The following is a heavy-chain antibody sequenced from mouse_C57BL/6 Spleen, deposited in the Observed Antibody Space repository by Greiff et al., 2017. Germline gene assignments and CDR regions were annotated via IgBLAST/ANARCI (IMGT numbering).Heavy chain of an antibody. V-gene: IGHV1-78*01. Sequence: QVQLQQSDAELVKPGASVKISCKVSGYTFTDHTIHWMKQRPEQGLEWIGYIYPRDGSTKYNEKFKGKATLTADKSSSTAYMQLNSLTSEDAAVYFCARFGSEDRQTVAWFAYWGQGTLVTVSA. CDR1: GYTFTDHT. CDR2: IYPRDGST. CDR3: ARFGSEDRQTVAWFAY. J-gene: IGHJ3*01. D-gene: IGHD4-1*01.